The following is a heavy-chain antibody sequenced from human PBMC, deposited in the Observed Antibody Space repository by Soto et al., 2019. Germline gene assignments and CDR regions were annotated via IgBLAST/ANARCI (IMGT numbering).Heavy chain of an antibody. CDR3: ARADPIYCSSTSCSKGSVDY. CDR2: IWYDGSNK. V-gene: IGHV3-33*01. Sequence: GGSLRLPCAASVFTFSSYGMHWVRQAPGKGLEWVAVIWYDGSNKYYADSVKGRFTISRDNSKNTLYLQMNSLRAEDTAVYYCARADPIYCSSTSCSKGSVDYWGQGTLVTVSS. J-gene: IGHJ4*02. D-gene: IGHD2-2*01. CDR1: VFTFSSYG.